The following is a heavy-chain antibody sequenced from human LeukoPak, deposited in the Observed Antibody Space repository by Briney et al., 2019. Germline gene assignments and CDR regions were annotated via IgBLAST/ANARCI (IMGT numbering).Heavy chain of an antibody. Sequence: ASVKVSCKASGFTFTSSAMQWVRQARGQRLEWIGWIVVGSGNTNYAQKFQERVTITRDMSTSTAYMELSSLRSEDTAVYYCAATGDYDSRGYYDYGGKGTLVTVSS. CDR3: AATGDYDSRGYYDY. J-gene: IGHJ4*02. CDR2: IVVGSGNT. V-gene: IGHV1-58*02. CDR1: GFTFTSSA. D-gene: IGHD3-22*01.